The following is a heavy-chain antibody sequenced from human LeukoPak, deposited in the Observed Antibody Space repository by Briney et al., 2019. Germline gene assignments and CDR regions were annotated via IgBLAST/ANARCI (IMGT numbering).Heavy chain of an antibody. J-gene: IGHJ6*03. CDR1: GFTFDDYT. Sequence: GGSLRLSCPASGFTFDDYTMHWVRQPPGKGLEWVSLMTWDAGTTYYADSVKGRFTISRDNSKNSLYLQMNSLRSEDTALYYCAKGGQTAARDMDVWGKGTTVTVSS. CDR2: MTWDAGTT. CDR3: AKGGQTAARDMDV. D-gene: IGHD2-2*01. V-gene: IGHV3-43*01.